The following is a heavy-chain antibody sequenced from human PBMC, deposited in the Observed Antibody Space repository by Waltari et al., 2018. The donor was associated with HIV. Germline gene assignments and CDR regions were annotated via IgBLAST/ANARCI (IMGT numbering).Heavy chain of an antibody. J-gene: IGHJ4*02. CDR1: GYSFATYW. CDR3: TKGMYANQDYFDN. Sequence: EVQLVQSGAEVKKPGESLKISCKGSGYSFATYWIGWVRQMPGKGLEWMGLICPCESDTSYSPSFQGEVTISADKSIMTAYLQWSSLKASDTAMYYCTKGMYANQDYFDNWGQGTLVTVSS. D-gene: IGHD2-8*01. CDR2: ICPCESDT. V-gene: IGHV5-51*03.